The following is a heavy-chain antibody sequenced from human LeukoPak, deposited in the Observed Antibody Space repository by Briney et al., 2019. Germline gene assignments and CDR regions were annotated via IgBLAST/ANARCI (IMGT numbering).Heavy chain of an antibody. D-gene: IGHD1/OR15-1a*01. V-gene: IGHV3-9*01. CDR2: IYWNSDTV. Sequence: GGSLRLSCAASGFTFDDYAMHWVRQVPGKGLEWVSGIYWNSDTVGYADSVKGRFTISRDNSKNSVYLQMSSLRAEDTALYHCVKDRNNRELDSLDIWGQGTVVTVSS. J-gene: IGHJ3*02. CDR1: GFTFDDYA. CDR3: VKDRNNRELDSLDI.